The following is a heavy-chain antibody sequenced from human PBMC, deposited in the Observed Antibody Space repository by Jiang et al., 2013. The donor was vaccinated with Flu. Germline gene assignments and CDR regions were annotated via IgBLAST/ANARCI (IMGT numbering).Heavy chain of an antibody. D-gene: IGHD6-6*01. Sequence: GAEVKKPGASVKVSCTASGYNFISNAIHWVRQAPGQRLEWMGWINIGNGKTKYSEKLQDRVTITRDTSASVAFLELSGLTSEDTAVYYCARLSGGVVLDYWGQGTLVTVSS. CDR1: GYNFISNA. CDR3: ARLSGGVVLDY. J-gene: IGHJ4*02. CDR2: INIGNGKT. V-gene: IGHV1-3*04.